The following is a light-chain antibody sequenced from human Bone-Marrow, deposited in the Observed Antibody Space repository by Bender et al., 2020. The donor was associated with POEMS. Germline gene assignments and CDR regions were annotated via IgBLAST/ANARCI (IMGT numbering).Light chain of an antibody. CDR3: QSYDNSLGGWV. CDR1: GSDVGGYNY. CDR2: DVS. J-gene: IGLJ3*02. V-gene: IGLV2-14*01. Sequence: QSALTQPASVSGSPGQSITISCTGTGSDVGGYNYVSWYQQHAGKVPKLMIYDVSKWPSGVSNRFSGSKSGNTASLAITGLQAEDEGDYYCQSYDNSLGGWVFGGGTKLTVL.